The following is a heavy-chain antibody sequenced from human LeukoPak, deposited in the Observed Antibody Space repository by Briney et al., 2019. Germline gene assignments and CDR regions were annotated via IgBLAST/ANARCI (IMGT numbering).Heavy chain of an antibody. CDR1: GFTFSDYY. D-gene: IGHD5-18*01. CDR2: ISSSGSTI. Sequence: PGGSLRLSCAASGFTFSDYYTSWIRQAPGKGLEWVSYISSSGSTIYYADSVKGRFTISRDNAKNSLYLQMNSLRAEDTAVYYCARDGSGNGIQLWPEAFDIWGQGTMVTVSS. V-gene: IGHV3-11*04. CDR3: ARDGSGNGIQLWPEAFDI. J-gene: IGHJ3*02.